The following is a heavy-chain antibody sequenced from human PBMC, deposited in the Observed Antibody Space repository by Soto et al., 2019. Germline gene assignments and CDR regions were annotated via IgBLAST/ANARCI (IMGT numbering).Heavy chain of an antibody. V-gene: IGHV3-30*18. Sequence: GGYLRLSWAAAGFPCSNYGMHWVRQAPGNGLEWVAVISYDGSNKYYADSVKGRFTISRDNSKNTLYLQMNSLRAKDTAVYYCAKADCTTGVCCFDYWGQGTLVTVSS. CDR1: GFPCSNYG. CDR3: AKADCTTGVCCFDY. J-gene: IGHJ4*02. D-gene: IGHD2-8*01. CDR2: ISYDGSNK.